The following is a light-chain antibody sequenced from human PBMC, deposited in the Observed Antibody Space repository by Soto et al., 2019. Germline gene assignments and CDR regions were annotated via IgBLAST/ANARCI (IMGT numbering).Light chain of an antibody. V-gene: IGLV4-69*01. J-gene: IGLJ2*01. Sequence: QLVLTQSPSASASLGASVKLTCTLSSGHSSYAIAWHQHHPEKGPRYLMKLNSDGSHSKGDGIPDRFSGSSSGAERYLTISSLQSEDEADYYCQTWGTGIQVFGGGTKLTVL. CDR3: QTWGTGIQV. CDR2: LNSDGSH. CDR1: SGHSSYA.